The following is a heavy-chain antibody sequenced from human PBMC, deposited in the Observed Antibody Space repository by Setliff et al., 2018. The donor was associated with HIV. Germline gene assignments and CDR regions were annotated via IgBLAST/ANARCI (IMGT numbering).Heavy chain of an antibody. CDR1: GGSISSGGYY. J-gene: IGHJ5*02. CDR3: RDNAKGSLYLQMNSLRAEDTAVYYCARVHLTTNAVYGVVSNWFDP. D-gene: IGHD3-10*02. CDR2: IYYSGST. Sequence: SETLSLTCTVSGGSISSGGYYWSWIRQHPGKGLEWIGYIYYSGSTYYNPSLKSRVTISVASISPDGSRNYCVGSVKGRFTASRDNAKGSLYLQMNSLRAEDTAVYYCARVHLTTNAVYGVVSNWFDPWGQGALVTVSS. V-gene: IGHV4-31*03.